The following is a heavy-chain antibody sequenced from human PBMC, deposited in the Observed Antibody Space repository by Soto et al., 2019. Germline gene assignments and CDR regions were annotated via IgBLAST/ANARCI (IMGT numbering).Heavy chain of an antibody. V-gene: IGHV3-74*01. Sequence: GGSLRLSCAASGFTFSDYWMHWVRQAPGKGLVWVSRINSDGSSTFYVDSVKGRFTISRDNAKNTLYLQMNSLRAEDTAVYYCASSLLTPFDYWGQGTLVTVSS. CDR1: GFTFSDYW. CDR3: ASSLLTPFDY. CDR2: INSDGSST. J-gene: IGHJ4*02. D-gene: IGHD7-27*01.